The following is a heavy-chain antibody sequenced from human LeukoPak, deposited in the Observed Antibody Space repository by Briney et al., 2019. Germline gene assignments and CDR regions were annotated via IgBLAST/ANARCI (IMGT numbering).Heavy chain of an antibody. J-gene: IGHJ4*02. V-gene: IGHV3-20*01. CDR3: ARFSAVAGTDY. CDR1: GFTFDDYG. D-gene: IGHD6-19*01. Sequence: PGGSLRLSCAASGFTFDDYGMSWVRQAPGKGREGVSGINWNGGSTGYADSVKGRFTIFRDNAKNSLYLQMNSLRAEDTALYHCARFSAVAGTDYWGQGTQVTVSS. CDR2: INWNGGST.